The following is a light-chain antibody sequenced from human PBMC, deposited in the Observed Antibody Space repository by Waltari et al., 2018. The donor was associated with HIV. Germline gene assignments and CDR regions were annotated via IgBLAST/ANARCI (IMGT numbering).Light chain of an antibody. CDR3: SAWDSSLGEWV. V-gene: IGLV10-54*04. CDR1: SSNVGNQG. CDR2: RNN. Sequence: QAGLTQPPSVSKALRQTATLTCTGNSSNVGNQGEAWLQQHQDHPPKLLSDRNNNRPSVIPEIFSASRSGNIASLNITGLQPEDESDYYCSAWDSSLGEWVVGGGTKLTVL. J-gene: IGLJ2*01.